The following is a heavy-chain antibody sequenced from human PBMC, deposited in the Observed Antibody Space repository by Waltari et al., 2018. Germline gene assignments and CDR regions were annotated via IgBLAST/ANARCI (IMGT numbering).Heavy chain of an antibody. V-gene: IGHV4-59*01. D-gene: IGHD6-6*01. CDR2: IYYSGST. Sequence: QVQLQESGPGLVKPSETLSLTCTVSGGSISSYHWSWIRQPPGKGLEWIGYIYYSGSTNYNPSLKSRVTISVDTSKNQFSLKLSSVTAADTAVYYCARRSTEDDAFDIWGQGTMVTVSS. J-gene: IGHJ3*02. CDR3: ARRSTEDDAFDI. CDR1: GGSISSYH.